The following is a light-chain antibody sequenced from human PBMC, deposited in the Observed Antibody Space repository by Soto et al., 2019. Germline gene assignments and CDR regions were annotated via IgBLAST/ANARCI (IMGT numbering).Light chain of an antibody. J-gene: IGKJ1*01. CDR2: GAS. CDR3: QHPYYWPPWT. V-gene: IGKV3-15*01. CDR1: QSVSSN. Sequence: IAFTQSPRTLARSSGGRGNLSFRASQSVSSNLAWYQQKPGQAPRLLIYGASTRATGIPARFSGSGSETEFTLTISSLKSEDFAVYYCQHPYYWPPWTFGQGTKVDIK.